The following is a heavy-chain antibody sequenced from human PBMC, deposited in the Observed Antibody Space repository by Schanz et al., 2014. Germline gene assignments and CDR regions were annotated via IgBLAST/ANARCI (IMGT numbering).Heavy chain of an antibody. CDR1: GITFSSHS. Sequence: VQLVESGGGLVQPGGSLRLSCAASGITFSSHSFNWVRQAPGKGLEWVANIKEDGSVKDYVDSVKGRFTISRDNAKNSLYLQMTSLRAEDTAVYYCARGGSGSHYRLDYWGQGTLVTVSS. J-gene: IGHJ4*02. V-gene: IGHV3-7*02. CDR3: ARGGSGSHYRLDY. D-gene: IGHD1-26*01. CDR2: IKEDGSVK.